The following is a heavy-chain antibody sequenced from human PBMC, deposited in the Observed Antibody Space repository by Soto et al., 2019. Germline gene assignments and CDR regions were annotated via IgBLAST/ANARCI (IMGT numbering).Heavy chain of an antibody. CDR2: IRSKANSYAT. V-gene: IGHV3-73*01. CDR1: GFTFSGSS. Sequence: GGSLRLSCAASGFTFSGSSRHWVRQASGKGLEWVGRIRSKANSYATAYAASVKGRFTISRDDSKNTAYLQMNSLKTEDTAVYCCTRRDSSSSTWGQGTLVTVSS. J-gene: IGHJ4*02. CDR3: TRRDSSSST. D-gene: IGHD6-6*01.